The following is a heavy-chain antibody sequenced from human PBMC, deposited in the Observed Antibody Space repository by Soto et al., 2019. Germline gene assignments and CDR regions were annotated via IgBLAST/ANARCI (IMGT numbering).Heavy chain of an antibody. J-gene: IGHJ4*02. Sequence: QVQLVESGGGVVQPVTSLRLSCAASGFLFRNYAMHWVRQSPAKGLEWLAVISFDGANIFYAGAAKGRFTISRDNSKQTLYLQLDSLRPEDTGVYFCARDPYGGYIFDSWGQGTQVTLSS. D-gene: IGHD5-12*01. CDR1: GFLFRNYA. CDR2: ISFDGANI. V-gene: IGHV3-30-3*01. CDR3: ARDPYGGYIFDS.